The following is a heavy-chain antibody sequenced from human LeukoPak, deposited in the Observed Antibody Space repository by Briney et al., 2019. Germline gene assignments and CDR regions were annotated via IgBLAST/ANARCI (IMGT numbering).Heavy chain of an antibody. D-gene: IGHD6-13*01. J-gene: IGHJ5*02. CDR1: GFTFSSYS. Sequence: GGSLRLSCAASGFTFSSYSMNWVRQAPGKGLEWVSSISSSSSYIYYADSVKGRFTISRDNAENSLYLQMNSLRAEDTAVYYCASLTAAAGTGWFDPWGQGTLVTVSS. CDR3: ASLTAAAGTGWFDP. V-gene: IGHV3-21*01. CDR2: ISSSSSYI.